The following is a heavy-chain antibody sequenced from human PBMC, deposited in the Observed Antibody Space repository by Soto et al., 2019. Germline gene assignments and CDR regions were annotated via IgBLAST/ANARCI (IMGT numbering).Heavy chain of an antibody. D-gene: IGHD3-9*01. V-gene: IGHV4-34*01. Sequence: PSENLSLTCAVYGGSFSGYYWSWIRQPPGKGLEWIGEINHSGSTNYNPSLKSRVTISVDTSKNPFSLKLRSVNAADTAVYYCARAGGLRYFDWLLKSPYTWSYFDYWGQVTLVT. J-gene: IGHJ4*02. CDR3: ARAGGLRYFDWLLKSPYTWSYFDY. CDR1: GGSFSGYY. CDR2: INHSGST.